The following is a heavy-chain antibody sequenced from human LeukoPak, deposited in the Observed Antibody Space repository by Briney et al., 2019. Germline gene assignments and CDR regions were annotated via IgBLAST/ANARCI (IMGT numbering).Heavy chain of an antibody. D-gene: IGHD1-26*01. CDR2: INSDGSST. CDR3: ARVSSDTGSYYGN. Sequence: GGSLRLSCAASGFTFSSNWMHWVRQAPGKGLVWVSRINSDGSSTSYADSVKGRFAISRDNAKNTLYLQMNSLRAEDTAVYFCARVSSDTGSYYGNWGQGTLVPVSS. V-gene: IGHV3-74*01. J-gene: IGHJ4*02. CDR1: GFTFSSNW.